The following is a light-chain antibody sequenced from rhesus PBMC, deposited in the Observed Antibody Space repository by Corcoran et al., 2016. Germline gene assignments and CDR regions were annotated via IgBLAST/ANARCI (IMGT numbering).Light chain of an antibody. CDR1: NIGSKS. CDR3: QVWDSSSDPPM. J-gene: IGLJ6*01. V-gene: IGLV3-44*01. Sequence: SNDLTQPPSVSVSPGQTARITCGGDNIGSKSVNGYQQKPPQAPVQVIYYHSERPSGIPERFAGSKSGNTATLTISGVEDGDEAAYYCQVWDSSSDPPMFGSGTKLTVL. CDR2: YHS.